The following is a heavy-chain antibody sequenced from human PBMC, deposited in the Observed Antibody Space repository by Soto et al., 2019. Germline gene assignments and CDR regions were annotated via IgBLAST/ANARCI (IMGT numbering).Heavy chain of an antibody. V-gene: IGHV3-30-3*01. Sequence: GSLRLSCAASGFTFSSYAMHWVRQAPGKGLEWVAVISYDGSNKYYADSVKGRFTISRDNSKNTLYLQMNSLRAEDTAVYYCARDQGYYYDSSGYYSYFDYWGQGTLVTVSS. CDR2: ISYDGSNK. J-gene: IGHJ4*02. D-gene: IGHD3-22*01. CDR3: ARDQGYYYDSSGYYSYFDY. CDR1: GFTFSSYA.